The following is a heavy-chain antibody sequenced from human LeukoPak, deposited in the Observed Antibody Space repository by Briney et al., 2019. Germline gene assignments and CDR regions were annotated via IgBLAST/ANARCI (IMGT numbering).Heavy chain of an antibody. CDR2: IYTSGTT. CDR1: GGSISSYY. Sequence: SETLSLTCTVSGGSISSYYWSWIRQPAGKGLEWIGRIYTSGTTNYNPSLKSRVTMSVDTSKNQFSLKMRSATAADTAVYYCARANYDGSDYWGQGTLVTVSS. J-gene: IGHJ4*02. V-gene: IGHV4-4*07. D-gene: IGHD3-22*01. CDR3: ARANYDGSDY.